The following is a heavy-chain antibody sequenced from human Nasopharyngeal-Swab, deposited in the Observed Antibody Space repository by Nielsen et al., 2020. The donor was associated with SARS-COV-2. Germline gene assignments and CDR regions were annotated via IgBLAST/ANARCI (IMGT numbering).Heavy chain of an antibody. CDR2: ISSSGSAI. CDR1: GFTFSSYS. D-gene: IGHD2-15*01. CDR3: ARKGYCSGGSCKPLDY. Sequence: GESLKISCAASGFTFSSYSMNWVRQAPGKGLEWVSYISSSGSAIYYADSVKGRFTISRDNAKNSLYLQMNSLRAEDTAVYYCARKGYCSGGSCKPLDYWGQGTLVTVSS. J-gene: IGHJ4*02. V-gene: IGHV3-48*04.